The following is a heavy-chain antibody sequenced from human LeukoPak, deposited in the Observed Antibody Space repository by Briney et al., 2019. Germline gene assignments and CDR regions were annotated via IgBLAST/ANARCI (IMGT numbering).Heavy chain of an antibody. CDR3: ARGLVVDNAFDI. D-gene: IGHD3-22*01. J-gene: IGHJ3*02. V-gene: IGHV4-34*01. CDR2: INHSGST. CDR1: GGSFSGYY. Sequence: SETLSLTCAVYGGSFSGYYWSWIRQPPGKGLEWIGEINHSGSTNYNPSLKSRVTISVDTSKNQFSLKLSSVTAADTAVYYCARGLVVDNAFDIWGQGTVVTVSS.